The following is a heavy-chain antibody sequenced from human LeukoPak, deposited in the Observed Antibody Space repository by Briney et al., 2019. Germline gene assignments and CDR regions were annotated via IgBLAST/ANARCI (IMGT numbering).Heavy chain of an antibody. CDR2: IIPIFGTE. V-gene: IGHV1-69*05. J-gene: IGHJ6*03. CDR3: ATRGAPRYYYYYYYMDV. CDR1: GGTFSSYA. D-gene: IGHD3-16*01. Sequence: SVKVSCKASGGTFSSYAISWVRQAPGQGLEWMGGIIPIFGTENYAQKFQGRVTITTDESTSTAYMELSSLRSEDTAVYYCATRGAPRYYYYYYYMDVWGKGTTVTVSS.